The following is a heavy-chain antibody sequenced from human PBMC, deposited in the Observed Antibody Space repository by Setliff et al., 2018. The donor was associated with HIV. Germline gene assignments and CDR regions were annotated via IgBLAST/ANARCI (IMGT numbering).Heavy chain of an antibody. CDR1: GGSFSGYY. Sequence: AETLSLTCAVYGGSFSGYYWTWIRQPPGKGLEWIGEITHSGSTNYNPSLETRVTISVDTSKNQFSLKLSSVTAADTAVYYCAKGVAGLQYYYYYMDVWGKGTTVTVSS. D-gene: IGHD6-19*01. J-gene: IGHJ6*03. CDR2: ITHSGST. CDR3: AKGVAGLQYYYYYMDV. V-gene: IGHV4-34*01.